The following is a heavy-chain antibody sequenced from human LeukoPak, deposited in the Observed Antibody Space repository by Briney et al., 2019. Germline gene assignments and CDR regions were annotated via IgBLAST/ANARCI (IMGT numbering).Heavy chain of an antibody. J-gene: IGHJ4*02. CDR1: GFTFSTYN. V-gene: IGHV3-21*01. CDR3: ARDRNYYDSSGYYSLVDY. Sequence: PGGSLRLSCAASGFTFSTYNMTWVRQAPGKGLEWVSSISINSGYIYYANSVKGRFTISRDNAKNSLYLQMNSLRAEDTAVYYCARDRNYYDSSGYYSLVDYWGQGTLVTVSS. D-gene: IGHD3-22*01. CDR2: ISINSGYI.